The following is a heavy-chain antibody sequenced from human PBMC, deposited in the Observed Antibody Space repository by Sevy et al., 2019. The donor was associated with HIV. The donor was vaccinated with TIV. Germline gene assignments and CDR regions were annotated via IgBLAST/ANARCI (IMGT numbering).Heavy chain of an antibody. V-gene: IGHV4-59*08. J-gene: IGHJ3*01. CDR1: GGSINSDH. Sequence: SETLYLTCTVSGGSINSDHWNWIRQPPGKGLEWIGYVYYTGGTNSNPSLKNRVTISVDRTKNQFSLKLTSVTAADTAVYYCARRNDFDFWGQGTMVTVSS. CDR3: ARRNDFDF. CDR2: VYYTGGT.